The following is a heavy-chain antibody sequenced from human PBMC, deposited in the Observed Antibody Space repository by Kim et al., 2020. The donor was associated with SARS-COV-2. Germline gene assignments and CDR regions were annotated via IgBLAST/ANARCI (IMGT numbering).Heavy chain of an antibody. CDR2: FYHAEGET. Sequence: ASVKVSCKIFEYRLSEMPMHWVRQAPGRGLEWIGGFYHAEGETVYAQKFQGRVTMTEDISTDTAFLQLSSLRSEDTAVYYCATGLTELGIQYYFDSWGQGALVTVSS. J-gene: IGHJ4*02. D-gene: IGHD2-21*01. V-gene: IGHV1-24*01. CDR3: ATGLTELGIQYYFDS. CDR1: EYRLSEMP.